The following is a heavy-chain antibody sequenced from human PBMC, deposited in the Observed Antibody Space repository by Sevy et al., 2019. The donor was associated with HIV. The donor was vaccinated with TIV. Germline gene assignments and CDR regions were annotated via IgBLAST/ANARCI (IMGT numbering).Heavy chain of an antibody. J-gene: IGHJ6*02. D-gene: IGHD3-10*01. Sequence: GGSLRLSCAASGFTFSSYSMNWVRQAPGKGLEWVSSISSSSSYIYYADSVKSRFTNSRDNAKNSLYLQMNSMRAEDTAVYYCARASGLLWFGELTLGYYYYGMDVWGQGTTVTVSS. CDR3: ARASGLLWFGELTLGYYYYGMDV. CDR1: GFTFSSYS. V-gene: IGHV3-21*01. CDR2: ISSSSSYI.